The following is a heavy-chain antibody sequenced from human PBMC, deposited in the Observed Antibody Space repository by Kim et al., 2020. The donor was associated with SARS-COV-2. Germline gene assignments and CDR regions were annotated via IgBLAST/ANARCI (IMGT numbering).Heavy chain of an antibody. CDR1: GGSISSGDYY. D-gene: IGHD3-22*01. J-gene: IGHJ4*02. V-gene: IGHV4-30-4*01. CDR3: ARASYYYDSSGYHYYFDY. CDR2: IYYSGST. Sequence: SETLSLTCTVSGGSISSGDYYWSWIRQPPGKGLEWIGYIYYSGSTYYNPSLKSRVTISVDTSKNQFSLKLSSVTAADTAVYYCARASYYYDSSGYHYYFDYWGQGTLVTVSS.